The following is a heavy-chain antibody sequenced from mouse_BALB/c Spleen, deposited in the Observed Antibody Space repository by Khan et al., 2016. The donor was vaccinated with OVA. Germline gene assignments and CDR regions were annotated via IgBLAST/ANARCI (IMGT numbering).Heavy chain of an antibody. Sequence: EVELVESGGGLVQPGGSRKLSCAASGFTFSSFGMHWVRQAPEKGLEWVAYISSGSSTIYYADTLKVRFTISRDNPKNTLFLQMTSLRSEDAAMYYCARSDYYGVAYWGQGTLVTVSA. CDR3: ARSDYYGVAY. D-gene: IGHD1-1*01. J-gene: IGHJ3*01. CDR2: ISSGSSTI. V-gene: IGHV5-17*02. CDR1: GFTFSSFG.